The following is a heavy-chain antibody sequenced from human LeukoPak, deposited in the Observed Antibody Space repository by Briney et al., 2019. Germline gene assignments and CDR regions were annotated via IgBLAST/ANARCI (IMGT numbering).Heavy chain of an antibody. CDR3: ARAARADCTSPTCHSWLAP. CDR2: GSTT. J-gene: IGHJ5*02. V-gene: IGHV3-74*01. D-gene: IGHD2/OR15-2a*01. Sequence: GSTTTYADSVKGRFTISRDNAKNTLYLQMNSLRAEDTAVYYCARAARADCTSPTCHSWLAPWGQGTQVTVSS.